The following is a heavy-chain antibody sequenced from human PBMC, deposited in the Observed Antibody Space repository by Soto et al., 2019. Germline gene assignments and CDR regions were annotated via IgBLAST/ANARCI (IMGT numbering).Heavy chain of an antibody. D-gene: IGHD7-27*01. Sequence: GGSLRLSCAASGFTFSSYAMTWVRQAPGTELEWVSSISGGGGATYYADSVKGRFTISRDNSKNTLFLQMISLRAEDTAVYYCATTGGRDFDSWGQGILVTVSS. CDR3: ATTGGRDFDS. J-gene: IGHJ5*01. CDR2: ISGGGGAT. V-gene: IGHV3-23*01. CDR1: GFTFSSYA.